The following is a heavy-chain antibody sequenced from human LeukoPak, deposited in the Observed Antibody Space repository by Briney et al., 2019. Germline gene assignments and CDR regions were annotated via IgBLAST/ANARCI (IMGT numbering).Heavy chain of an antibody. V-gene: IGHV4-34*01. CDR2: INHSGST. CDR3: ARDRYSSGFYFDY. Sequence: SETLSLTCAVYGGSFSGYYWSWIRQPPGKGLEWIGEINHSGSTNYNPSLKSRVTISVDTSKNQFSLKLSSVTAADTAVYYCARDRYSSGFYFDYWGQGTLVTVSS. D-gene: IGHD6-19*01. J-gene: IGHJ4*02. CDR1: GGSFSGYY.